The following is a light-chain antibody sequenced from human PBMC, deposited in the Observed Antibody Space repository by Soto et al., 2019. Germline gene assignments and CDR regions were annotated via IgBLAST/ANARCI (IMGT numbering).Light chain of an antibody. CDR2: AAS. Sequence: DIQMTQSPSSLSASVGDGVTIACRASQSISIFLNWYQQKPGNAPTLLIYAASSLQSGVPSRFSGSGSGTDFTLTISSLQPEDFATYYCQQSYSTPQTFGQGTKVEIK. V-gene: IGKV1-39*01. J-gene: IGKJ1*01. CDR1: QSISIF. CDR3: QQSYSTPQT.